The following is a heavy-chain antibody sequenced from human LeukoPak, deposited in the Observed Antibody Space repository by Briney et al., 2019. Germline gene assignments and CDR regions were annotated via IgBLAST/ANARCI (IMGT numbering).Heavy chain of an antibody. D-gene: IGHD3-3*01. CDR1: GFTFSSYE. V-gene: IGHV3-48*03. J-gene: IGHJ4*02. CDR2: ISSSGSTI. Sequence: GGSLRLSCAASGFTFSSYEMNWVRQAPGKGLEWVSYISSSGSTIYYADSVKGRFTISRDNAKNSLYLQMNSLRAEDTAVYFCARDEGGWSGSDHWGPGTLVTVSS. CDR3: ARDEGGWSGSDH.